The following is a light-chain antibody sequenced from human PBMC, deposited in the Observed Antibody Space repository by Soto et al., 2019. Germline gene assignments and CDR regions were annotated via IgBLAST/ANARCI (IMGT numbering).Light chain of an antibody. V-gene: IGLV2-8*01. CDR2: EVS. CDR1: SSDVGAYNY. CDR3: TSYAGSNIWV. J-gene: IGLJ3*02. Sequence: QSALTQPPSASGSPGQSVTISCTGTSSDVGAYNYVSWYQQYPGQAPKLMIYEVSKRPSGVPDRFSGSKSGKTASLTVSGLQPDDESDYHGTSYAGSNIWVFGGGTKLTVL.